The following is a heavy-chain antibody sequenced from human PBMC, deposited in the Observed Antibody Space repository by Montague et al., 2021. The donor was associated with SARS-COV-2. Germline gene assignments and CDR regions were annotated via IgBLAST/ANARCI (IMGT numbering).Heavy chain of an antibody. CDR3: ARGPDRSGWTPVDY. D-gene: IGHD3-22*01. J-gene: IGHJ4*02. CDR1: GFNFDDYA. V-gene: IGHV3-9*01. CDR2: ITSNSGNT. Sequence: SLRLSCAASGFNFDDYAVHWVRQAPGKGLEWVSGITSNSGNTAYADSVKGRFTISRDNAKNSLYLQMNSLRPEDTALYYCARGPDRSGWTPVDYWGQGTLVTVSS.